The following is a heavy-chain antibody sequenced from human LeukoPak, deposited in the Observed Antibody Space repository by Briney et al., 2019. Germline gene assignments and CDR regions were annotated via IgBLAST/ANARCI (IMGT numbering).Heavy chain of an antibody. CDR3: ARGGGNTRFDY. CDR1: GFTVSGSY. Sequence: GGSLRLSCAGSGFTVSGSYLSWVRQPPGKGLEWVSIIYTSGGTYYADSVKGRFTISRDNSKNALYLQMNSLRAEDTAVYYCARGGGNTRFDYWGQGTLVTVSS. CDR2: IYTSGGT. V-gene: IGHV3-53*01. J-gene: IGHJ4*02. D-gene: IGHD3-10*01.